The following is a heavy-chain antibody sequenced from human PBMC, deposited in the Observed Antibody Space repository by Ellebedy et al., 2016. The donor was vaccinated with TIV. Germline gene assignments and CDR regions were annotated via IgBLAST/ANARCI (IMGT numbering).Heavy chain of an antibody. D-gene: IGHD1-7*01. CDR1: GFTFSSYA. CDR2: ISGTGATT. V-gene: IGHV3-23*01. Sequence: GESLKISCAASGFTFSSYAMSWVLQAPGKGLEWVSGISGTGATTYYADSVKGRFTISRDNSKNTLYLLMISLRGEDTAIYYCAKDLAAGTTLRLDYWGQGTLVTVSS. J-gene: IGHJ4*02. CDR3: AKDLAAGTTLRLDY.